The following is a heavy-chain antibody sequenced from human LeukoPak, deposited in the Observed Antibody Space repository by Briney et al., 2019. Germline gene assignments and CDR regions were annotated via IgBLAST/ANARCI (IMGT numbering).Heavy chain of an antibody. CDR1: GFTFTSYA. V-gene: IGHV3-23*01. CDR2: ISGSGGST. J-gene: IGHJ4*02. CDR3: AKGESYSSGWYDY. D-gene: IGHD6-19*01. Sequence: GGSLRLSCAASGFTFTSYAMSWVRQAPGKGLEWVSAISGSGGSTYYADSVKGRFTISRDNSKNTLYLQMNSLRAEDTAVYYCAKGESYSSGWYDYWGQGTLVTVSS.